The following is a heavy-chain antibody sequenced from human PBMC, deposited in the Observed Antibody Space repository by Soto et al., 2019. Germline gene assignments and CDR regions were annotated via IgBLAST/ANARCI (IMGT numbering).Heavy chain of an antibody. CDR1: GYTLTELS. V-gene: IGHV1-24*01. J-gene: IGHJ6*02. D-gene: IGHD2-15*01. Sequence: GASVKVSCKVSGYTLTELSMHWVRQAPGKGLEWMGGFDPEDGETIYAQKFQGRVTMTEDTSTDTAYMELSSLRSEDTAVYYCATGRGGWWWQLLLYRYYYYGMDVWGQGTTVTVSS. CDR3: ATGRGGWWWQLLLYRYYYYGMDV. CDR2: FDPEDGET.